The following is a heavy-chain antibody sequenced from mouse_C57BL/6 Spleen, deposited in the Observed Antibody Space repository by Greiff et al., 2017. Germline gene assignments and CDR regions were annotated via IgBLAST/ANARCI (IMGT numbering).Heavy chain of an antibody. CDR1: GFNIKDYY. Sequence: VQLQQSGAELVKPGASVKLSCTASGFNIKDYYMHWVKQRPEQGLEWIGRIDPEDGETKYAPKFKGKATITADTSSNTAYLQLSSLTSEDTAVYYCARGDYYGSSPYAMDDWGQGTSVTVAS. J-gene: IGHJ4*01. CDR3: ARGDYYGSSPYAMDD. V-gene: IGHV14-2*01. D-gene: IGHD1-1*01. CDR2: IDPEDGET.